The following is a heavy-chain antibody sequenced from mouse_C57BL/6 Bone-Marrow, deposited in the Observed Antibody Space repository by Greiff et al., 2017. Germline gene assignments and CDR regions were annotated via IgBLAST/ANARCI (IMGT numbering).Heavy chain of an antibody. CDR3: AKSKNWDSWFAY. D-gene: IGHD4-1*01. CDR2: INPGSGGT. Sequence: QVQLKQSGAELVRPGTSVKVSCKASGYAFTNYLIEWVKQRPGQGLEWIGVINPGSGGTNYNEKFKGKATLTADKSSSTAYMQLSSLTSEDSAVYLWAKSKNWDSWFAYWGEGTLVTVSA. V-gene: IGHV1-54*01. CDR1: GYAFTNYL. J-gene: IGHJ3*01.